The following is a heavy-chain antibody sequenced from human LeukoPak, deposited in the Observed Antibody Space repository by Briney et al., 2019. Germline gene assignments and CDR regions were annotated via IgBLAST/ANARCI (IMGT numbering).Heavy chain of an antibody. CDR3: AKDERGWLVSFYFDY. D-gene: IGHD6-19*01. Sequence: PGGSLRLSCAVSGFTLSSYGMHWDRQAPDKGLGWVAVITYDGSNRYYADSVKGRFTISRDNSKNTLYLQMNSLRADNTAVYYCAKDERGWLVSFYFDYWGQGTLVTVSS. CDR2: ITYDGSNR. V-gene: IGHV3-30*18. CDR1: GFTLSSYG. J-gene: IGHJ4*02.